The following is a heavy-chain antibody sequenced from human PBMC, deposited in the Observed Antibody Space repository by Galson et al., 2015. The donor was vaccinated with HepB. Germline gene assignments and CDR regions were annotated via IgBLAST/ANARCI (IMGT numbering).Heavy chain of an antibody. Sequence: QSGAEVKQPGESLKISCKGSGYWFSRYWIPWVRQMPGKGLEWMGIIFPDDSDTRYSPSFQGRVPISADKSITTAYLQGGSLRASDTAMYYCARADWTMVDPSYPDYWGQGTLVTVSS. V-gene: IGHV5-51*01. CDR3: ARADWTMVDPSYPDY. D-gene: IGHD4/OR15-4a*01. CDR2: IFPDDSDT. CDR1: GYWFSRYW. J-gene: IGHJ4*02.